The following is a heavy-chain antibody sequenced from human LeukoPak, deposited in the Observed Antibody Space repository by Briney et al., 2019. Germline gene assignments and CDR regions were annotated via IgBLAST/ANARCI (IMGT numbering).Heavy chain of an antibody. CDR3: AKDRVGMATIN. Sequence: PGGSLRLSCAASGFTFSSYAMNWVRQAPGRGLEWVSYISSSGSTIYYADSVKGRFTISRDNAKNSLYLQMNSLRAEDTAVYYCAKDRVGMATINWGQGTLVTVSS. D-gene: IGHD5-24*01. J-gene: IGHJ4*02. CDR2: ISSSGSTI. CDR1: GFTFSSYA. V-gene: IGHV3-48*03.